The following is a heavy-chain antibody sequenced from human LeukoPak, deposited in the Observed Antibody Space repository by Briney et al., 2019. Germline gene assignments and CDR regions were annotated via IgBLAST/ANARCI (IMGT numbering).Heavy chain of an antibody. CDR1: GGSISSSSYY. V-gene: IGHV4-39*01. CDR2: IYYSGST. Sequence: SETLSLTCTVSGGSISSSSYYWGWIRQPPGKGLEWIGSIYYSGSTYYNPSLKSRVTISVDTSKNQFSLNLSSVTAADTAVYYCARLYYDSSGYYQICYFDYWGQGTRVSVSP. CDR3: ARLYYDSSGYYQICYFDY. J-gene: IGHJ4*02. D-gene: IGHD3-22*01.